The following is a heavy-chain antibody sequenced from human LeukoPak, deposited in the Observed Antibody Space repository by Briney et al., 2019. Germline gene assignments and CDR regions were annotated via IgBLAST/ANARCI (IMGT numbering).Heavy chain of an antibody. CDR2: IYYSGST. CDR1: GGSISNYY. J-gene: IGHJ4*02. Sequence: PSETLSLTCTVPGGSISNYYWTWIRQPPGKGLEWMGDIYYSGSTNYNPSLKSRVTISVAASKYQFSLKLRSVTAADTAIYYCARVDLGHFDYWGQGTLVTVSS. D-gene: IGHD3-16*01. CDR3: ARVDLGHFDY. V-gene: IGHV4-59*01.